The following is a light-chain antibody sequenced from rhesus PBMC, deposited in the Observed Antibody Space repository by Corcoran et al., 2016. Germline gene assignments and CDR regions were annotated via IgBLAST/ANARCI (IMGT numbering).Light chain of an antibody. V-gene: IGLV2-32*02. CDR1: TNDIGDCNY. CDR3: NSYAGSDTYVL. J-gene: IGLJ3*01. CDR2: EVN. Sequence: AALTQPRSVSGSPGQSVAISCPGTTNDIGDCNYVSWYQQHPGTAPKLLIYEVNKRPSGVSDRFSGSKSGNTASLTISGLQAEDEADYYCNSYAGSDTYVLFGGGTRLTVL.